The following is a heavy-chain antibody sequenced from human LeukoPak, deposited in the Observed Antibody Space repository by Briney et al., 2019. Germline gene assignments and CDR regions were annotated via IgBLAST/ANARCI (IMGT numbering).Heavy chain of an antibody. CDR2: INPNSGGT. V-gene: IGHV1-2*06. D-gene: IGHD1-1*01. J-gene: IGHJ5*02. Sequence: GASVKVSCKASGYTFTGYYMHWVRLAPGQGLEWMGRINPNSGGTNYAQKFQGRVTMTRDTSISTAYMELSRLRSDETAGNYLRRDSGWNDKAVDCFDPWGKGTLFPSPQ. CDR1: GYTFTGYY. CDR3: RRDSGWNDKAVDCFDP.